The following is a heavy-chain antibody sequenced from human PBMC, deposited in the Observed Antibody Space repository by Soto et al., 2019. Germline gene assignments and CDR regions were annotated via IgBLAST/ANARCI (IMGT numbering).Heavy chain of an antibody. D-gene: IGHD2-2*01. CDR1: GFTFSSYG. Sequence: QVQLVESGGGVVQPGRSLRLSCAASGFTFSSYGMHWVRQAPGKGLEWVAVISYDGSNKYYADSVKGRFTISRDKSKNTLYLQMNSLRAEDTAVYYCAKDTIGGFDYWGQGTLVTVSS. J-gene: IGHJ4*02. CDR2: ISYDGSNK. CDR3: AKDTIGGFDY. V-gene: IGHV3-30*18.